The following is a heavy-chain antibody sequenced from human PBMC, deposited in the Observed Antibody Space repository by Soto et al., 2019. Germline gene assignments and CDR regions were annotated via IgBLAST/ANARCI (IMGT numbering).Heavy chain of an antibody. V-gene: IGHV4-59*08. Sequence: SETLSLTCTVSGSSISSYYWSWIRQPPGKGLEWIGYIYYSGSTHYNPSLKSRVTISVDTSKNQFSLKLSSVTAADTAVYYCARHRVTTLNFDYWGQGTLVTVSS. CDR1: GSSISSYY. CDR3: ARHRVTTLNFDY. D-gene: IGHD4-17*01. CDR2: IYYSGST. J-gene: IGHJ4*02.